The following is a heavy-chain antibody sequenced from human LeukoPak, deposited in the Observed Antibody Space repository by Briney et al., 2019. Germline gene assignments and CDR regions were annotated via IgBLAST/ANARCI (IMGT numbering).Heavy chain of an antibody. D-gene: IGHD2-2*01. CDR3: AKDRAGYCSSTSCRDAFDT. J-gene: IGHJ3*02. CDR2: IYSGGST. Sequence: GGSLRLSCAASGFTVSSNYMSWVRQAPGKGLEWVSVIYSGGSTYYPDSVKGRFTISRDNSKNTLYLQMNSLRAEDTAVYYCAKDRAGYCSSTSCRDAFDTWGQGTMVTVSS. CDR1: GFTVSSNY. V-gene: IGHV3-53*05.